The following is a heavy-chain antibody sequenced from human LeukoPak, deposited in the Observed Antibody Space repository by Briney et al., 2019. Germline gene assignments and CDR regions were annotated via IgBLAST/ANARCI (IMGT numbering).Heavy chain of an antibody. CDR3: AQSGSLYFPYDY. CDR1: GFTFSSYA. J-gene: IGHJ4*02. Sequence: GGSLRLSCAASGFTFSSYALSWVRQAPGKGLEWVSGISGSGGRTYYADSVKGRFTISRDNSKNTLYLQMSSLRADDTAVYYCAQSGSLYFPYDYWGQGALVIVSP. D-gene: IGHD2-15*01. CDR2: ISGSGGRT. V-gene: IGHV3-23*01.